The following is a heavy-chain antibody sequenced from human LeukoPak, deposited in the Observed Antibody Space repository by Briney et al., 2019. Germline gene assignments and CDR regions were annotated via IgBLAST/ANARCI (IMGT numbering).Heavy chain of an antibody. Sequence: TGGSLRLSCAASGFTFSNYGMSWVRQAPGKGLEWVAFIRYDGSIKYYADSVKGRFTISRDNSKNTMYLQMNSLRPEDTAVYYCAKVEETSSYYTGGAFDIWGQGTMVTVSS. D-gene: IGHD1-26*01. V-gene: IGHV3-30*02. CDR2: IRYDGSIK. CDR3: AKVEETSSYYTGGAFDI. J-gene: IGHJ3*02. CDR1: GFTFSNYG.